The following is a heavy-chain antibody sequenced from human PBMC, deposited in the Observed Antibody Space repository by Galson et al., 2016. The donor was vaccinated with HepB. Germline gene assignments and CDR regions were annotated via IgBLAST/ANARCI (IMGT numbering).Heavy chain of an antibody. J-gene: IGHJ5*02. CDR1: GFTLNSND. CDR3: VKGLGLGGGRVNLGENS. V-gene: IGHV3-53*01. Sequence: SLRLSCAASGFTLNSNDMSWVRQAPGKGLEFLSVIHRRGDSYDAAAAQGRFTTSRDNSRNTVFLQMDSLRGEDTAVYYCVKGLGLGGGRVNLGENSWGQGTLVIVSS. CDR2: IHRRGDS. D-gene: IGHD1-26*01.